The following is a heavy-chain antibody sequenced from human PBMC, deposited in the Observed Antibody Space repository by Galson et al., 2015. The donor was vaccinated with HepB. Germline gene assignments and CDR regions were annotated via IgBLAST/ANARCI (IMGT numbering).Heavy chain of an antibody. CDR3: AKVFPEKTDGWYRQALYYFDS. D-gene: IGHD6-19*01. Sequence: SLRLSCAASGFTFSYYAMSWVRQAPGKGLEWISAITPSGDNTYSAASMKGRFTLSRDNSRNTLFLQMNSLRADDTAIYFCAKVFPEKTDGWYRQALYYFDSWGQGTRVTVSS. CDR2: ITPSGDNT. V-gene: IGHV3-23*01. J-gene: IGHJ4*02. CDR1: GFTFSYYA.